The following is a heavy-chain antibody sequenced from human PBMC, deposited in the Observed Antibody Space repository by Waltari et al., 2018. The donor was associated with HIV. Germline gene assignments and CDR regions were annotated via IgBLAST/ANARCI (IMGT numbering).Heavy chain of an antibody. V-gene: IGHV3-7*01. Sequence: EVQLVESGGGLVQPGGSLRLSCAASGFTFSLYWMSWVRQAPGEGLEWVANIKQEGSEEHYVDSVKGRFTISRDNAKKSLCLQMNSLRAEDTAVYYCARMGLMMYAIGAFDIWGQGTMVTVSS. CDR1: GFTFSLYW. CDR2: IKQEGSEE. CDR3: ARMGLMMYAIGAFDI. J-gene: IGHJ3*02. D-gene: IGHD2-8*01.